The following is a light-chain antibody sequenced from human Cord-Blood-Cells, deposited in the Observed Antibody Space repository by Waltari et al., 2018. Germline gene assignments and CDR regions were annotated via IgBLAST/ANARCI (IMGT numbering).Light chain of an antibody. J-gene: IGKJ1*01. Sequence: DIQMTQSPSSLSPSVGDRVTITCRASQSISSYLNWYQQKPGKAPKLLIYASSSLKSGVPSRFSGSGSGTDFTLTISSLKPEDFATYYCQQSYSTLWTFGQGTKVEIK. CDR1: QSISSY. V-gene: IGKV1-39*01. CDR3: QQSYSTLWT. CDR2: ASS.